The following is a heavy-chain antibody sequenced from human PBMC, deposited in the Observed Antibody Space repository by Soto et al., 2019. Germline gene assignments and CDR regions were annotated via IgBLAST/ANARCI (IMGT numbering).Heavy chain of an antibody. Sequence: PGGSLRLSCAASGFTFGSYAMSWVRQAPGKGLEWVSAISGSGGSTYYADSVKGRFTISRDNSKNTLYLQMNSLRAEDTAVYYCATLGEDCSGGSCYPNYMDVWGKGTTVTVSS. D-gene: IGHD2-15*01. V-gene: IGHV3-23*01. CDR3: ATLGEDCSGGSCYPNYMDV. CDR1: GFTFGSYA. J-gene: IGHJ6*03. CDR2: ISGSGGST.